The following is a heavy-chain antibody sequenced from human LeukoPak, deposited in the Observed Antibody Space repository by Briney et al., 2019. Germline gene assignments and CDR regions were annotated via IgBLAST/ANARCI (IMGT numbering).Heavy chain of an antibody. V-gene: IGHV4-59*01. D-gene: IGHD2-15*01. CDR3: ARLNGGGYCSGGSCYYYYYGMDV. CDR1: GGSISSYY. Sequence: SETLSLTCTVSGGSISSYYRSWIRQPPGKGLEWIGYIYYSGSINYISSLKSRVTISVDTSKNQFSLKLSSVTAADTAVYYCARLNGGGYCSGGSCYYYYYGMDVWGKGTTVTVSS. J-gene: IGHJ6*04. CDR2: IYYSGSI.